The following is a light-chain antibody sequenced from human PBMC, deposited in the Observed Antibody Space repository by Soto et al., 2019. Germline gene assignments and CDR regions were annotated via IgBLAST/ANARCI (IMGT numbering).Light chain of an antibody. Sequence: IVLTQSPATLSVSPGETASLSCRASQSAGNFSAWYQQKPGQAPRLLICYISTRATGIPARFSGSGSGTEFTLTINSLQSEDSAVYYCQQHNQWPITFGQGTRLEIK. CDR1: QSAGNF. CDR3: QQHNQWPIT. CDR2: YIS. J-gene: IGKJ5*01. V-gene: IGKV3D-15*01.